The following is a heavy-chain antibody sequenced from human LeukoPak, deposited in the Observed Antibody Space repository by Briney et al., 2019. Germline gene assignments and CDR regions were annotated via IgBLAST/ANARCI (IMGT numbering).Heavy chain of an antibody. CDR2: IIPIFGTA. J-gene: IGHJ6*02. V-gene: IGHV1-69*13. D-gene: IGHD2-2*01. Sequence: SVKVSCKASGYTFTSYGISWVRQAPGQGLEWMGGIIPIFGTANYAQKFQGRVTITADESTSTAYMELSSLRSEDTAVYYCASGTIGYCSSTSCYAYQYGYYYGMDVWGQGTTVTVSS. CDR3: ASGTIGYCSSTSCYAYQYGYYYGMDV. CDR1: GYTFTSYG.